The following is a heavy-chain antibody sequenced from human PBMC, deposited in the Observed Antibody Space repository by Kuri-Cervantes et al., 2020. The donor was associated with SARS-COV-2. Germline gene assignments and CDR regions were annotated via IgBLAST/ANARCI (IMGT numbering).Heavy chain of an antibody. CDR2: IYYSGST. CDR1: GGSISSSSYY. CDR3: ARVRVLDTAMVRGRDYYYYMDV. D-gene: IGHD5-18*01. Sequence: SETLSLTCTVSGGSISSSSYYWGWIRQPPGKGLEWIGSIYYSGSTYYNPSLKSRVTISVDTSKNQFSLKLSSVTAADTAVYYCARVRVLDTAMVRGRDYYYYMDVWGKGTTVTVSS. V-gene: IGHV4-39*07. J-gene: IGHJ6*03.